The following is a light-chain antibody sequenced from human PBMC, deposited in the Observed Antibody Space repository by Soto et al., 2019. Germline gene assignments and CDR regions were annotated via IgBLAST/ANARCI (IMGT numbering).Light chain of an antibody. CDR3: LQDNDWPLST. V-gene: IGKV3D-7*01. CDR1: QSVCSGF. Sequence: QAPSTSSLSPRGRATLSFTAIQSVCSGFLAWYRQRPGQAPRLLIYGASMRATGIPDRFSGSGSGTDFTLTISSLQSEDSGIYYCLQDNDWPLSTFGQGTRLEIK. CDR2: GAS. J-gene: IGKJ5*01.